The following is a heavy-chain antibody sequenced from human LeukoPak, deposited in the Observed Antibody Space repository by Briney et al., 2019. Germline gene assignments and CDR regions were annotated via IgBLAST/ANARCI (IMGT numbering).Heavy chain of an antibody. Sequence: PSQTLSLTCTVSGGSISSGSYYWSWIRQPAGKGLEWIGRIYTSGSTNYNPSLKSRVTISVDTSKNQFSLKLSSVTAADTAVYYCARLRSNGYFDYWGQGTLVTVFS. CDR3: ARLRSNGYFDY. CDR2: IYTSGST. CDR1: GGSISSGSYY. V-gene: IGHV4-61*02. D-gene: IGHD4/OR15-4a*01. J-gene: IGHJ4*02.